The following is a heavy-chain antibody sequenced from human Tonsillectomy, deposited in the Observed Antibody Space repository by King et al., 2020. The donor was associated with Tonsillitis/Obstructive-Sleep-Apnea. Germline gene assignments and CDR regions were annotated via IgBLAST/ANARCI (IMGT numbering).Heavy chain of an antibody. V-gene: IGHV3-30*04. CDR3: AREDDSSGYYYYYYGMDV. Sequence: QLVQSGGGVVQPGRSLRLSCTASGFTFSSYAMHWVRQAPGKGLEWVAVISYDGSNKYYADSVKGRFTISRDNSKNTLYLQMNSLRAEDTAVYYCAREDDSSGYYYYYYGMDVWGQGTTVTVSS. D-gene: IGHD3-22*01. CDR2: ISYDGSNK. J-gene: IGHJ6*02. CDR1: GFTFSSYA.